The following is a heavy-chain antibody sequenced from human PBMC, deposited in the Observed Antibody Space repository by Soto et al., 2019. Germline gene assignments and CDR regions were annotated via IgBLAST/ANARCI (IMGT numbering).Heavy chain of an antibody. V-gene: IGHV3-15*07. CDR3: TTVGYSYEDGMDV. Sequence: GGSLELSCAASGLTFRNSALTWVRQAPGKGLEWVGRVKSKTDGGTTDYAAPVKGRFTISRDDSKNTLYLQMNSLKTEDTAVYYCTTVGYSYEDGMDVWGQGTTVTVSS. CDR2: VKSKTDGGTT. J-gene: IGHJ6*02. D-gene: IGHD5-18*01. CDR1: GLTFRNSA.